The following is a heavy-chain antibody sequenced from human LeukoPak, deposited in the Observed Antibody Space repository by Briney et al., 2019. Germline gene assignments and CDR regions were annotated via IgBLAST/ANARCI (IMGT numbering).Heavy chain of an antibody. D-gene: IGHD1-7*01. CDR2: IYHSGST. CDR3: SNSTGTTHYYGMDV. J-gene: IGHJ6*02. Sequence: SSQTLSLTCAVSGGSISSGGYSWSWIRQPPGKGLEWIGYIYHSGSTYYNPSLKSRVTISVDRSKNQFSLKLSSVTAADTAVYYCSNSTGTTHYYGMDVWGQGTTVTFSS. V-gene: IGHV4-30-2*01. CDR1: GGSISSGGYS.